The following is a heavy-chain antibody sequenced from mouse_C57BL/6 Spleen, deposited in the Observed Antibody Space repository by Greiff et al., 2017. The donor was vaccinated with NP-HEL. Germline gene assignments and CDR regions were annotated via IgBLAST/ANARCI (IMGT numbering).Heavy chain of an antibody. V-gene: IGHV1-52*01. CDR3: ARGYYGSSSYCYFDV. CDR2: IDPSDSET. CDR1: GYTFTSYW. D-gene: IGHD1-1*01. J-gene: IGHJ1*03. Sequence: QVQLQQPGAELVRPGSSVKLSCKASGYTFTSYWMHWVKQRPIQGLEWIGNIDPSDSETHYNQKFKDKATLTVDKSSSTAYMQLSSLTSEDSAVYYCARGYYGSSSYCYFDVWGTGTTVTVSS.